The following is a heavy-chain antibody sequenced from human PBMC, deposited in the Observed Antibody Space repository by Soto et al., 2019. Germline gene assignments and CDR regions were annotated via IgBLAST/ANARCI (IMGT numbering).Heavy chain of an antibody. J-gene: IGHJ5*02. CDR2: IYYSGIT. CDR1: GGSINNNNYY. V-gene: IGHV4-31*03. Sequence: NPSETLSLTCTVSGGSINNNNYYWGWVRQPPGKGLEWIGYIYYSGITYYNPSLKSRVTISVDTSKNQFSLKLSSVTAADTAVYYCARSVFPWGQGTLVTVSS. CDR3: ARSVFP.